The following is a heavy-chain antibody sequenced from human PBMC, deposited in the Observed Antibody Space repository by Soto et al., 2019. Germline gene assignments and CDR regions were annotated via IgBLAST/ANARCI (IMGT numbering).Heavy chain of an antibody. J-gene: IGHJ4*02. CDR3: AKAHTFRFYYFTGGDY. V-gene: IGHV3-23*01. Sequence: EVQLLESGGGLVQPGGSLRLSCGASGFNFRLYPMAWVRQAPGKGLEWVSSISGSGGSTFYADSVKGRFTISRDNSKNTLYLKMDNLRAGDSAVYYCAKAHTFRFYYFTGGDYWGQGTLVTVSS. D-gene: IGHD3-22*01. CDR1: GFNFRLYP. CDR2: ISGSGGST.